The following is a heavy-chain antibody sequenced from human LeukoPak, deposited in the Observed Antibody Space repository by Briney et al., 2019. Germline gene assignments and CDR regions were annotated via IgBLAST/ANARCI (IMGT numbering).Heavy chain of an antibody. V-gene: IGHV3-30*18. D-gene: IGHD5-18*01. CDR3: AKERGPRGYSYGLTS. CDR1: GFTFSSYG. Sequence: GGSLRLSCAASGFTFSSYGMHWVRQAPGEGLEWVAVISYDGSNKYYADSVKGRFTISRDNSKNTLYLQMNSLRAEDTAVYYCAKERGPRGYSYGLTSWGQGTLVTVSS. J-gene: IGHJ5*02. CDR2: ISYDGSNK.